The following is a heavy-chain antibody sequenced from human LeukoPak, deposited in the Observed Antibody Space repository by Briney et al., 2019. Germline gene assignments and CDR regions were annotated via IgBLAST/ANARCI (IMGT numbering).Heavy chain of an antibody. CDR3: ARGDEWELAVDY. V-gene: IGHV1-2*02. J-gene: IGHJ4*02. D-gene: IGHD1-26*01. Sequence: ASVKVSCKASGYPFSGYYINWVRYGPGQGLEWMGWIKPNSGDTNYAQKFQGRLTMTRDTTISTVYMELNRLRSDDTAVYYCARGDEWELAVDYWGQGTLTTVSS. CDR1: GYPFSGYY. CDR2: IKPNSGDT.